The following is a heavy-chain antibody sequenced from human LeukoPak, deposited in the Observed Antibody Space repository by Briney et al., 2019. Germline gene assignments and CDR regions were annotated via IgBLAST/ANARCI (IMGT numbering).Heavy chain of an antibody. CDR2: IWHDGSKK. D-gene: IGHD6-13*01. CDR3: PRDGYTNPYVRDV. CDR1: GYTLSIYG. J-gene: IGHJ6*02. Sequence: GRSLRHSCAASGYTLSIYGFHWVRQAPGKGLEWVAVIWHDGSKKYYADSVKGRFTFSRDDSKNTLFLQLNSLRAEDTAVYYCPRDGYTNPYVRDVWGQGTTVTVSS. V-gene: IGHV3-33*01.